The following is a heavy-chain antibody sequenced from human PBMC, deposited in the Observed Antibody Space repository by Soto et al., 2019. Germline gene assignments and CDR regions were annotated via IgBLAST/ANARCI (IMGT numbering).Heavy chain of an antibody. J-gene: IGHJ3*02. CDR3: ARGRYYYDSSGSDDAFDI. Sequence: QVQLQESGPGLVKPSQTLSLTCTVSGGSISSGGYYWSWIRQHPGKGLEWIGYIYYSGSTYYNPXXKGRVTISVDXXKXQXXLKLSSVTAADTAVYYCARGRYYYDSSGSDDAFDIWGQGTMVTVSS. CDR2: IYYSGST. CDR1: GGSISSGGYY. V-gene: IGHV4-31*03. D-gene: IGHD3-22*01.